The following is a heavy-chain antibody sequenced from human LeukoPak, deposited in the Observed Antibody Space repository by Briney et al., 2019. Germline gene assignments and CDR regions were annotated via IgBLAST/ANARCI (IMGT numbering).Heavy chain of an antibody. D-gene: IGHD3-9*01. V-gene: IGHV3-48*02. Sequence: PGGSLRLSCVASGFTFSSYSMNWFRQAPGKGLEWVSYISGTSYSIYYADSVKGRFTISRDNAKNSLYLQMNSLRDEDTAVYFCARDDDIFTDYTHGDYWGQGTLVTVSS. CDR2: ISGTSYSI. CDR1: GFTFSSYS. J-gene: IGHJ4*02. CDR3: ARDDDIFTDYTHGDY.